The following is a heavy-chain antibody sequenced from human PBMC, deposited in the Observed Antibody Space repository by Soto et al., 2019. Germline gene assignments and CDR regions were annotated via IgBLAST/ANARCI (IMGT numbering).Heavy chain of an antibody. CDR3: ASTQFMVIIPRGNF. CDR2: MSHDGNIK. Sequence: PGGSLRLSCAASGFTFSSHTMHWVRQAPGKGLEWLSLMSHDGNIKFYADSVKGRFTISRDNSKNTLYLQMTNLRPEDTALHYCASTQFMVIIPRGNFWGQGT. V-gene: IGHV3-30-3*01. J-gene: IGHJ4*02. D-gene: IGHD3-3*01. CDR1: GFTFSSHT.